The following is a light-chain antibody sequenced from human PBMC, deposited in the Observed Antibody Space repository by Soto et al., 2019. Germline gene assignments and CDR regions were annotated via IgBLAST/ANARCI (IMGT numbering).Light chain of an antibody. V-gene: IGKV3-20*01. CDR1: QSVSSSY. Sequence: ESGLAHAPGALSLSPGERATLSWRASQSVSSSYLAWYQQKPGQAPRLLIYGASSRATGIPDRFSGSGSGTDFTLTISRLEPEDFAVYYCQQYGSSPLTFGGGTKVDIK. CDR3: QQYGSSPLT. J-gene: IGKJ4*01. CDR2: GAS.